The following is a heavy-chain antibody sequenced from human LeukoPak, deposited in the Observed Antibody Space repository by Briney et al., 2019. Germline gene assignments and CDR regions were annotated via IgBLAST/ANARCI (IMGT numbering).Heavy chain of an antibody. D-gene: IGHD3-10*01. J-gene: IGHJ5*02. CDR1: GGSISSGDYY. Sequence: SETLSLTCTVSGGSISSGDYYRSWIRQPPGKGLEWIGYIYYSGSTYYNPSLKSRVTISVDTSKNQFSLKLSSVTAADTAVYYCARGGGEYYYGSGLSWFDPWGQGTLVTVSS. CDR2: IYYSGST. V-gene: IGHV4-30-4*01. CDR3: ARGGGEYYYGSGLSWFDP.